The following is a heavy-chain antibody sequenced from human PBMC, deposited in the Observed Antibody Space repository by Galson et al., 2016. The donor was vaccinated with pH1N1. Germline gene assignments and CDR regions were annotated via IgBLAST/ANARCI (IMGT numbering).Heavy chain of an antibody. Sequence: SVKVSCKASGGSFSSYAYSWVRQAPGQGLEWMGGITGMFGTTNYAQKVQGRVTITTEEITSSAYMELKSLRSEDTAVYYCVRQSGYVLTGHMERWGQGTPVPVSS. CDR3: VRQSGYVLTGHMER. D-gene: IGHD3-9*01. V-gene: IGHV1-69*05. CDR1: GGSFSSYA. J-gene: IGHJ4*02. CDR2: ITGMFGTT.